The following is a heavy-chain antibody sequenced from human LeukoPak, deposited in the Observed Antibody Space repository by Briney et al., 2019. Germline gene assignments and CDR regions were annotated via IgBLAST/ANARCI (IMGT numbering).Heavy chain of an antibody. V-gene: IGHV3-66*03. CDR1: GFTVNDNY. CDR3: ARDCVKSDDILTGYPHYYYYSYMDV. J-gene: IGHJ6*03. D-gene: IGHD3-9*01. CDR2: SYRIGGT. Sequence: PGGSLRLSCAASGFTVNDNYMSWGRQAPGKGLEWISVSYRIGGTDYADSVKGRFTVSRDKDQNTLYLQLNSLRPEDTAVYYCARDCVKSDDILTGYPHYYYYSYMDVWGKGTVVTVSS.